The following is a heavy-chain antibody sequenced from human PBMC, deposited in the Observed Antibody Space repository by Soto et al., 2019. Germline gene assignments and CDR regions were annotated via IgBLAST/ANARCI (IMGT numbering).Heavy chain of an antibody. CDR2: ISSSSSYT. CDR3: ARDFPQGIDYGMDV. Sequence: SLRLSCPASVFTFSDYYMSWGRQAPGKGLEWVSYISSSSSYTNYADSVKGRFTISRDNAKNSLYLQMNSLRAEDTAVYYCARDFPQGIDYGMDVWGQGTTVTVSS. J-gene: IGHJ6*02. CDR1: VFTFSDYY. V-gene: IGHV3-11*06.